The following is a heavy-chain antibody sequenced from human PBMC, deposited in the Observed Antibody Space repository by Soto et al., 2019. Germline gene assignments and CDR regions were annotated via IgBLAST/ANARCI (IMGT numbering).Heavy chain of an antibody. CDR1: GYSFTSYW. CDR2: IYPGDSDT. CDR3: AGPHYDILTGYFKGDAFDI. D-gene: IGHD3-9*01. V-gene: IGHV5-51*01. Sequence: GESLKISCKGSGYSFTSYWIGWVRQMPGKGLEWMGIIYPGDSDTRYSPSFQGQVTISADKSISTAYLQWSSLKASDTAMYYCAGPHYDILTGYFKGDAFDIWGQGTMVTVSS. J-gene: IGHJ3*02.